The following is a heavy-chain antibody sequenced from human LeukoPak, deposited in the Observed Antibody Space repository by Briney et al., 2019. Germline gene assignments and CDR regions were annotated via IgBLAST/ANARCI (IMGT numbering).Heavy chain of an antibody. CDR1: GFTFSTYW. CDR2: VDADGSTT. J-gene: IGHJ5*02. Sequence: TGGSLRLSCVVSGFTFSTYWMHWVRQAPGKGLVWVSRVDADGSTTIYAYSVKGRFTISRDNGINTVYLQMNSLRAEDTAVYYCARGFDGYPFGWWFDPWGQGTLVTVSS. D-gene: IGHD5-24*01. CDR3: ARGFDGYPFGWWFDP. V-gene: IGHV3-74*01.